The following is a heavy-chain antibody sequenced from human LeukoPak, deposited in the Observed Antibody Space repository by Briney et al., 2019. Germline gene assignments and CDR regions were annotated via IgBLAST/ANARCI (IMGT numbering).Heavy chain of an antibody. CDR3: ARDVTYYGGDWFDP. D-gene: IGHD4-23*01. CDR1: GFTFSSYS. J-gene: IGHJ5*02. CDR2: ISSTTSNI. V-gene: IGHV3-48*04. Sequence: GGSLRLSCAASGFTFSSYSMNWVRQAPGKGLEWVSYISSTTSNIYYADSVTGRFTISRDNAKNSLYLQMNSLRAEDTAVYYCARDVTYYGGDWFDPWGQGTLVTVSS.